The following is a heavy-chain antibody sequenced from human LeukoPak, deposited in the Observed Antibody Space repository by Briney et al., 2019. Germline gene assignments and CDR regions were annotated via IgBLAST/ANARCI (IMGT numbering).Heavy chain of an antibody. CDR2: INPNSGGT. J-gene: IGHJ6*03. Sequence: ASVKVSCKASGYTFTGYYMHWVRQAPGQGLEWMGWINPNSGGTNYAQKFQGRVTMTRDTSISTAYMELSRLRSDDTAVYYCARARHETGTTGTTFYDYYYMDVWGKGTTVTISS. D-gene: IGHD1-1*01. CDR1: GYTFTGYY. CDR3: ARARHETGTTGTTFYDYYYMDV. V-gene: IGHV1-2*02.